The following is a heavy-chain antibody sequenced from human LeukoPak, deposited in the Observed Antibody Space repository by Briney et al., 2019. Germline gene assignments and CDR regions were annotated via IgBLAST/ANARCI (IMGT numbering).Heavy chain of an antibody. CDR3: ARADY. J-gene: IGHJ4*02. CDR1: GFTFSSFE. Sequence: GGSLRLSCAASGFTFSSFEMNWVRQAPGKGLEGVSYISSSGTTIYYADSVKGRFTTSRDNAKNSLYLQMNSLRPEDTAVYYCARADYWGQGALVTVSS. CDR2: ISSSGTTI. V-gene: IGHV3-48*03.